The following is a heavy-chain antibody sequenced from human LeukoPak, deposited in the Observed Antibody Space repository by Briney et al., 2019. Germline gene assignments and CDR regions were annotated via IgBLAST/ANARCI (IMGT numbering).Heavy chain of an antibody. CDR3: TTYHYYDSSGFYRDY. Sequence: GGSLRLSCAASGFTFSVYAMSWVRQAPGKGLEWVGRIKSKTDGGTTDYAAPVKGRFTISRDDSKNTLYLQMNSLKTEDTAVYYCTTYHYYDSSGFYRDYWGQGTLVAVSS. V-gene: IGHV3-15*01. CDR2: IKSKTDGGTT. J-gene: IGHJ4*02. D-gene: IGHD3-22*01. CDR1: GFTFSVYA.